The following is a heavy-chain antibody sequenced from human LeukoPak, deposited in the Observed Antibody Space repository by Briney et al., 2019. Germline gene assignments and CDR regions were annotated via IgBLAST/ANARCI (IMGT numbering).Heavy chain of an antibody. D-gene: IGHD3-10*01. CDR1: GGSISSSTYY. V-gene: IGHV4-39*01. Sequence: SETLSLTCTVSGGSISSSTYYWGWIRQPPGKGLERSGSIYYSGSTYYNPSLNSRVTISIDTSKNQLSLKLSSVTAADTAVYYCAGQIYATMVRGVLNWFDPWGQGTLVNVSS. CDR3: AGQIYATMVRGVLNWFDP. CDR2: IYYSGST. J-gene: IGHJ5*02.